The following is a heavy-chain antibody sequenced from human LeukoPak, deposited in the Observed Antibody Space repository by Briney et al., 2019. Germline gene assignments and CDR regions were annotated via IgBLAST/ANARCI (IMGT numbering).Heavy chain of an antibody. CDR2: IYSGGST. CDR3: AKALYPYYDILTGSGY. J-gene: IGHJ4*02. D-gene: IGHD3-9*01. Sequence: GGSLRLSCAASGFTVSSNYMSWVRQAPGKGLEWVSVIYSGGSTYYADSVKGRFTISRDNSKNTLYLQMNSLRAEDTAVYYCAKALYPYYDILTGSGYWGQGTLVTVSS. V-gene: IGHV3-53*01. CDR1: GFTVSSNY.